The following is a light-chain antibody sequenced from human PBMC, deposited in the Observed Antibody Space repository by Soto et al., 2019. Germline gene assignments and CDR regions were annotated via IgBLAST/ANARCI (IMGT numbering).Light chain of an antibody. J-gene: IGKJ4*01. Sequence: EIVMTQSPATLSVSPGERATLSCRAGQSVGSNLAWYQQKPGQAPRLLIYGASSRATGIPARFSGSGSGTEFTLTISSLQSEDSAVYYCQHYNIRPLTFGGGAKVEIK. V-gene: IGKV3-15*01. CDR1: QSVGSN. CDR2: GAS. CDR3: QHYNIRPLT.